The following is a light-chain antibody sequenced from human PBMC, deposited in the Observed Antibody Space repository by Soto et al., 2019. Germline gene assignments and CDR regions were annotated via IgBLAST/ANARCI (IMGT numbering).Light chain of an antibody. CDR2: WAS. J-gene: IGKJ4*01. V-gene: IGKV4-1*01. CDR1: QSVLYSSNNNNY. CDR3: QQYYSTPLT. Sequence: DIVMTQSPDSLAVSLGERATINCKSSQSVLYSSNNNNYIAWYQQKPGQPPKLIIYWASTRESGVPDRFSGSGSGTDFTLTISSLQAEDVAVYYCQQYYSTPLTFGGGTKVDI.